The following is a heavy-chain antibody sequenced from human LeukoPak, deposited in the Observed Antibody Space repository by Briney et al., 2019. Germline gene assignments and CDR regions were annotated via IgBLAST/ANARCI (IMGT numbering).Heavy chain of an antibody. CDR3: VVPAARVAFDI. V-gene: IGHV1-69*05. J-gene: IGHJ3*02. Sequence: SVKVSCKASVGTFSSYAISWVRQAPGQGLEWMGGIIPIFGTANYAQKFQGRVTITTDESTSTAYMELSSLRYEDVAVYYCVVPAARVAFDIWGQGTMVTVSS. D-gene: IGHD2-2*01. CDR2: IIPIFGTA. CDR1: VGTFSSYA.